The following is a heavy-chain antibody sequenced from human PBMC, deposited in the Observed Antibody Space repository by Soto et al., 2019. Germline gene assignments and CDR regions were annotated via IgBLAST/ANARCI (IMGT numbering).Heavy chain of an antibody. J-gene: IGHJ5*02. CDR1: GGTFSSYA. V-gene: IGHV1-69*13. Sequence: SVKVSCKASGGTFSSYAISWVRQAPGQGLEWMGGIIPIFGTANYAQKFQGRVTITADESTSTAYMELSSLRSEDTAVYYCAIHDYSNNWFDTWGQGTLVTVSS. CDR3: AIHDYSNNWFDT. D-gene: IGHD4-4*01. CDR2: IIPIFGTA.